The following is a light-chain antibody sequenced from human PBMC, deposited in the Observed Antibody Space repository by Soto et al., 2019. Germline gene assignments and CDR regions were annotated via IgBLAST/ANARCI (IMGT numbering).Light chain of an antibody. CDR3: SSYRSSSPLVV. V-gene: IGLV2-14*01. CDR1: SSDVGGYSY. Sequence: QSALTQPASVSGSPGQSITISCTGTSSDVGGYSYVSWYQQHPGKAPKLVLYAVNNRPSGVSNRFSGSKSNNMASLTISGLQAEDEADYYCSSYRSSSPLVVFGGGTKLTVL. CDR2: AVN. J-gene: IGLJ2*01.